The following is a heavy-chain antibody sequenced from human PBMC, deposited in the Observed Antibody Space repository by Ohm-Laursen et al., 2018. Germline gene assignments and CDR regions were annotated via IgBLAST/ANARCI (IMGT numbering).Heavy chain of an antibody. CDR2: INSDGSST. D-gene: IGHD5-12*01. Sequence: SLRLSCAASGFTFSSYWMHWVRHAPGTGLVWVLRINSDGSSTSYVDSVKGRFTISRDNAKNTLYLQMNSLRAEDTAVYYCTRGATLDVWGQGTTVTVSS. J-gene: IGHJ6*02. CDR1: GFTFSSYW. V-gene: IGHV3-74*01. CDR3: TRGATLDV.